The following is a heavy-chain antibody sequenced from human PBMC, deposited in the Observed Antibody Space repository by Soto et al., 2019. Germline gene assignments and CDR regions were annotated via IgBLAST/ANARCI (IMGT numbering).Heavy chain of an antibody. CDR1: GGTFNNYA. V-gene: IGHV1-69*01. CDR3: AREVTVASYSFDF. J-gene: IGHJ4*02. Sequence: QVQLVQSGAEVKRPGSSVKVSCKASGGTFNNYALSWVRQAPGQGLEWMGGIIPIFNSANYAQKFQGRVTITADDSTSTAYMELRSLRPADTAVYYCAREVTVASYSFDFWGQGTLVTVSS. CDR2: IIPIFNSA. D-gene: IGHD5-12*01.